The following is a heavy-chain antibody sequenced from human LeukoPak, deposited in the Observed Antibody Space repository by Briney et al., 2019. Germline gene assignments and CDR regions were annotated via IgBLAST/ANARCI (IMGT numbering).Heavy chain of an antibody. Sequence: NAGGSLSLSCAASGFTCTNAWMSWVRQAPGKGLEWVGRIKSKIDGGTTDYAAPVKGRFTISRDDSKNTLYLQMNSLKTEDTAVYYCTTDLFSYDYDRSGYLGDYWGQGTLVTVSS. D-gene: IGHD3-22*01. CDR1: GFTCTNAW. CDR2: IKSKIDGGTT. V-gene: IGHV3-15*01. CDR3: TTDLFSYDYDRSGYLGDY. J-gene: IGHJ4*02.